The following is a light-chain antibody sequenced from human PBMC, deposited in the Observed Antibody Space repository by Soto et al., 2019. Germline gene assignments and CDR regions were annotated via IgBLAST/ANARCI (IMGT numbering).Light chain of an antibody. J-gene: IGLJ1*01. CDR1: SSDVGGYNY. CDR3: TSYTSSSTFV. V-gene: IGLV2-14*01. Sequence: QSALTQPASVSGSPGQSITISCTGTSSDVGGYNYVSWYQQHPGKAPKLMMYEVTNRPSGVSNRFSGSRSGNTASLTISGLKSEDAAEYYCTSYTSSSTFVFGTGTKLTVL. CDR2: EVT.